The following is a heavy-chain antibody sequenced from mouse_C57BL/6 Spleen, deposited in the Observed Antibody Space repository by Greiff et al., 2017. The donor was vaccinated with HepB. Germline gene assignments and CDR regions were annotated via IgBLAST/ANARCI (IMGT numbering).Heavy chain of an antibody. J-gene: IGHJ1*03. CDR1: GYTFTSYW. D-gene: IGHD1-1*01. CDR3: ARTYGSSPHWYFDV. CDR2: INPSNGGT. Sequence: VQLQQPGTELVKPGASVKLSCKASGYTFTSYWMHWVKQRPGQGLEWIGNINPSNGGTNYNEKFKSKATLTVDKSSSTAYMQVSSLTSEDSAVYYCARTYGSSPHWYFDVWGTGTTVTVSS. V-gene: IGHV1-53*01.